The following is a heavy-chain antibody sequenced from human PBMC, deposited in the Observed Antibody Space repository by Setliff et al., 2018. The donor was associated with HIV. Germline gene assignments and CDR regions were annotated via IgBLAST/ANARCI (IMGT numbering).Heavy chain of an antibody. Sequence: GGSLRLSCAASGFTFSNAWMRWVRQAPGKGLEWVGRIKSKTDGGTTDYAAFVKGRFTISRDDSKTTVYLQMNSLKTEDMAVYYCATDAGYCSSTSCPDIVFDHWGQGTLVTVSS. CDR3: ATDAGYCSSTSCPDIVFDH. CDR2: IKSKTDGGTT. J-gene: IGHJ4*02. V-gene: IGHV3-15*01. D-gene: IGHD2-2*01. CDR1: GFTFSNAW.